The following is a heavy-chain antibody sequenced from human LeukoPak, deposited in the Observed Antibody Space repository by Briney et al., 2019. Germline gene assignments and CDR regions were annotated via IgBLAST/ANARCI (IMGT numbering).Heavy chain of an antibody. CDR2: MNPNSGNT. V-gene: IGHV1-8*01. CDR1: GYTFTSYD. J-gene: IGHJ5*02. Sequence: GASVKVSCKASGYTFTSYDINWVRQATAQGLEWTGWMNPNSGNTGYAQKFQGRVTMTRNTSISTAYMELSSLRSEDTAVYYCARGALVKEWSDLYNWFDRWGQGTLVTVSS. CDR3: ARGALVKEWSDLYNWFDR. D-gene: IGHD3-3*01.